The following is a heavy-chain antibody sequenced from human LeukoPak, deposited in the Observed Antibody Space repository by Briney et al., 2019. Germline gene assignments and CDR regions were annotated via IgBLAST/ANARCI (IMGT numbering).Heavy chain of an antibody. J-gene: IGHJ6*02. D-gene: IGHD2-2*01. Sequence: PGGSLGLSCAASGFSFSSYSMNWVRQAPGKGLEWVSYITSSSTTYYADSVKGRFTISRDNAKNSLYLQMNSLRDEDTAVYYCATSSKGYYYYGMDVWGQGTTVTVSS. CDR3: ATSSKGYYYYGMDV. CDR1: GFSFSSYS. V-gene: IGHV3-48*02. CDR2: ITSSSTT.